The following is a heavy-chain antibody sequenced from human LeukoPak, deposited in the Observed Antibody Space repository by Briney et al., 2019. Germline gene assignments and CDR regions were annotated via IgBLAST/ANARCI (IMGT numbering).Heavy chain of an antibody. Sequence: GGSLRLSCAASGFTFSGSAMHWVRQAPGKGLEWVSVIYSGGSTYYADSVKGRFTISRDNSKNTLYLQMNSLRAEDTAVYYCARGGLRYFDWLPHHWGQGTLVTVSS. CDR3: ARGGLRYFDWLPHH. J-gene: IGHJ4*02. D-gene: IGHD3-9*01. CDR1: GFTFSGSA. CDR2: IYSGGST. V-gene: IGHV3-66*01.